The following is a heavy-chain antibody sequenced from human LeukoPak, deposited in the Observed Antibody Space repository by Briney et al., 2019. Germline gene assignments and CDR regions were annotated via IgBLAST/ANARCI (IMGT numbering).Heavy chain of an antibody. V-gene: IGHV1-8*01. D-gene: IGHD3-10*01. CDR3: ARIAMVRGVITFGYYYYYMDV. CDR1: GYTFTSYD. CDR2: MNPNSGKA. J-gene: IGHJ6*03. Sequence: ASVKVSCKASGYTFTSYDINWVRQATGQGREWMGWMNPNSGKAGYAQKFQGRVTMTRNTSISTAYMELSSLRSEDTAVYYCARIAMVRGVITFGYYYYYMDVWGKGTTVTVSS.